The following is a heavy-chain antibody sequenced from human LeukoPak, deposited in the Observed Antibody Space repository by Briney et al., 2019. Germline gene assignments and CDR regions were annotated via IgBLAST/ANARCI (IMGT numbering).Heavy chain of an antibody. Sequence: GASLRLSCAASGFPLSRQAMSCLRHPPGKGGECISTIYDSFRITDDAHSVKGRLTISRDNSKNTLYLQMNTLRAEDTAVYYCAKRHGDYFDYCGQGTLVTDSS. V-gene: IGHV3-23*01. D-gene: IGHD4-17*01. J-gene: IGHJ4*02. CDR1: GFPLSRQA. CDR2: IYDSFRIT. CDR3: AKRHGDYFDY.